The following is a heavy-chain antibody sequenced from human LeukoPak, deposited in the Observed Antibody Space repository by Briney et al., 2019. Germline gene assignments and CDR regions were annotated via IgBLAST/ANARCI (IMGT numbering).Heavy chain of an antibody. J-gene: IGHJ5*02. Sequence: ASVTVSCKASGYTFTDYYIHWVRQAPGQGLDWMGWINANNGDTKYAQKFQGRVTMTRDTSINTAYMDLASLRSDDSAIYYCARVSPIYQLFFWFDPWGQGTLVTVSS. CDR2: INANNGDT. CDR1: GYTFTDYY. V-gene: IGHV1-2*02. D-gene: IGHD2-2*02. CDR3: ARVSPIYQLFFWFDP.